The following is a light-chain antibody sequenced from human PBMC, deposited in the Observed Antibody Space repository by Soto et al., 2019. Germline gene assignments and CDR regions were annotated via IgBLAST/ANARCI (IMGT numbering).Light chain of an antibody. CDR3: RTYTTTGSSI. Sequence: QSALTQPASVSGSPGQSITITCSGTTDDVGSTDSVSWYQHHPGEAPRLVIYEVKNRPSGVPGRFSGSKSVNTASLSISGLQPEDDADYYCRTYTTTGSSIFGSGTKVTVL. V-gene: IGLV2-14*01. CDR2: EVK. J-gene: IGLJ1*01. CDR1: TDDVGSTDS.